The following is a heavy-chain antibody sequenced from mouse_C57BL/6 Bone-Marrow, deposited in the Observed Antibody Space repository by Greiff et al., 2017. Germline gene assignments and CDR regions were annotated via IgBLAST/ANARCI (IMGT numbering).Heavy chain of an antibody. V-gene: IGHV5-12*01. CDR3: ARREYGYDLDY. CDR1: GFTFSDYY. J-gene: IGHJ2*01. CDR2: ISNGGGST. Sequence: EVKLVESGGGLVQPGGSLKLSCAASGFTFSDYYMYWVRQTPEKGLEGVAYISNGGGSTYYPDTVKGGFPISRDNAKNPLYLQMSRLKSEDTAMYYCARREYGYDLDYWGQGTTLTVSS. D-gene: IGHD2-2*01.